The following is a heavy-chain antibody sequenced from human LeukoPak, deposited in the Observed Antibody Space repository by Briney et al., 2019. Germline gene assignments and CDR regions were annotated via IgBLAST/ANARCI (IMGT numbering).Heavy chain of an antibody. Sequence: PSETLSLTCTVSGGSISSGGYYWNWIRQHPVKGLEWIGSIYYSGSTHSNPSLKSRLTISIDTSKNQFYLKLNSVTAADTALYYCARVRGISNWFDPWGQGTLVTVSS. CDR1: GGSISSGGYY. CDR3: ARVRGISNWFDP. J-gene: IGHJ5*02. CDR2: IYYSGST. V-gene: IGHV4-31*03. D-gene: IGHD3-10*01.